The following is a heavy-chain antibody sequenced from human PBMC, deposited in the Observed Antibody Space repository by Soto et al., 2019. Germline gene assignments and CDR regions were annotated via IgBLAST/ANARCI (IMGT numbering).Heavy chain of an antibody. CDR3: ANTGDFDRSTGYYGMDV. CDR2: ISYDGSNK. Sequence: GGSLRLSCAASGFTFTGYDMHWVRQAPGKGLEWVAVISYDGSNKYYADSVKGRFTISRDSSKNTLNLQMNSLRAEDTAVYYCANTGDFDRSTGYYGMDVWGQGTTVTVSS. J-gene: IGHJ6*02. D-gene: IGHD3-9*01. CDR1: GFTFTGYD. V-gene: IGHV3-30*18.